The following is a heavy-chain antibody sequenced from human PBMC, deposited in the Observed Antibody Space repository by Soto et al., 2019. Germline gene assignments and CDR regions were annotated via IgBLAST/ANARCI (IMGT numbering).Heavy chain of an antibody. Sequence: QVQLVESGGGVVQPGRSLRLSCAASGFTFSSYGMHWVRQAPGKGLEWVAVIWYDGSNKYYADSVKGRFTISRDNSKNTLYLQMNSLRAEDTAVYYCAIEHDSDAFDIWGQGTMVTVSS. J-gene: IGHJ3*02. CDR2: IWYDGSNK. CDR3: AIEHDSDAFDI. CDR1: GFTFSSYG. V-gene: IGHV3-33*01. D-gene: IGHD2-21*02.